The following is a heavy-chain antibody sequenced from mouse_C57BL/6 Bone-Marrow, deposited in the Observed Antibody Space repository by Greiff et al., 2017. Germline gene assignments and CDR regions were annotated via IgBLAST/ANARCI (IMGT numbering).Heavy chain of an antibody. V-gene: IGHV10-1*01. D-gene: IGHD3-2*02. CDR1: GFSFNTYA. CDR3: VRHGEHSSGLWYFDV. Sequence: EVQLVESGGGLVQPKGSLKLSCAASGFSFNTYAMNWVRQAPGKGLEWVARIRSKSNNYATYYADSVKDRFTISRDDSESMLYLQMNNLKTEDTAMYYWVRHGEHSSGLWYFDVWGTGTTVTVSS. CDR2: IRSKSNNYAT. J-gene: IGHJ1*03.